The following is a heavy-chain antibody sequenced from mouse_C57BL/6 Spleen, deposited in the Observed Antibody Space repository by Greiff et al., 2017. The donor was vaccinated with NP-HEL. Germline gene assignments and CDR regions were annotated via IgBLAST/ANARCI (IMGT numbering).Heavy chain of an antibody. Sequence: QVQLQQPGAELVKPGASVKMSCKASGYTFTSYWITWVKQRPGQGLEWIGDIYPGSGSTNYNEKFKRKATLPVDTSASTAFIQLSRMTSNGSAVYYCASEWLRDWYFDVWGTGTAGTVSS. V-gene: IGHV1-55*01. D-gene: IGHD1-3*01. J-gene: IGHJ1*03. CDR3: ASEWLRDWYFDV. CDR1: GYTFTSYW. CDR2: IYPGSGST.